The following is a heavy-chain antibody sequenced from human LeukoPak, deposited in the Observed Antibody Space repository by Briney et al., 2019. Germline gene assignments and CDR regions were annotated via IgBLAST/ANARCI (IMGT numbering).Heavy chain of an antibody. CDR2: ISAYNGNT. D-gene: IGHD2-2*01. CDR1: GYTFTSYG. CDR3: GREFCGNDRCYLPDY. J-gene: IGHJ4*02. V-gene: IGHV1-18*01. Sequence: ASVKVSCKASGYTFTSYGISWVRQAPGQGLEWMGWISAYNGNTNYAQKLQGRVTMTTDTSTATVYMELRSLRSDDTAVYYCGREFCGNDRCYLPDYWGQGTLVTVSS.